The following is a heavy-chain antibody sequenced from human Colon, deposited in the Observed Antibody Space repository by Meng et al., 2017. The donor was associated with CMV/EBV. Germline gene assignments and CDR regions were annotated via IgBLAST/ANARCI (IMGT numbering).Heavy chain of an antibody. V-gene: IGHV3-23*01. CDR2: ISHDGSTT. CDR1: GSSFSLYA. D-gene: IGHD2-21*02. J-gene: IGHJ4*02. Sequence: GESLKISCVVSGSSFSLYAMAWVRQAPGKGPEWVAQISHDGSTTYYADSMEGRVTISRDNSINTFFLQMNGLRAEDTAVYYCAKGAASGVTAPDYWGQGTLVTVSS. CDR3: AKGAASGVTAPDY.